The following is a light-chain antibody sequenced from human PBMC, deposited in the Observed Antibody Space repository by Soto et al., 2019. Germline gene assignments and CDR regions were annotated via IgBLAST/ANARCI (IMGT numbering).Light chain of an antibody. CDR2: RNN. Sequence: QSVLTQPPSASGTPGQRVPLSFSGSSSNIGSNYVYWYQQLPGTAPTLLIYRNNQRPSGVPGRFSGSKSGTSASLAISGLRSEDEADYYCAAWADSLSGRVFGGGTKLTVL. CDR3: AAWADSLSGRV. J-gene: IGLJ3*02. V-gene: IGLV1-47*01. CDR1: SSNIGSNY.